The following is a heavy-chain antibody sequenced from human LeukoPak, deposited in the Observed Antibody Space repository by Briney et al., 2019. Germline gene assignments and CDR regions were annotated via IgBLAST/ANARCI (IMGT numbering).Heavy chain of an antibody. CDR1: GGSISSYY. Sequence: SETLSLTCTVSGGSISSYYWNWIRQPAGKGLEWIGRVYTSGSTNYNPSLKSRVTMSVDTSKNQFSLKLSSVTAADTAVYYCARGSSVLNWFDPWGQGTLVTVSS. V-gene: IGHV4-4*07. CDR3: ARGSSVLNWFDP. J-gene: IGHJ5*02. D-gene: IGHD3-10*01. CDR2: VYTSGST.